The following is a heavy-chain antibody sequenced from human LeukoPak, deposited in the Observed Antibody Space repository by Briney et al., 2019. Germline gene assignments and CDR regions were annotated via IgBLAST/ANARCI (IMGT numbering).Heavy chain of an antibody. CDR3: ARAEGGFGGTLIGY. D-gene: IGHD3-3*01. CDR1: GFTFSSYA. Sequence: PGRSLRLSCAASGFTFSSYAMHCVRQAPGKGLEWVAVISYDGSNKYYADSVKGRFTISRDNAKNSLYLQMNSLRAEDTAVYYCARAEGGFGGTLIGYWGQGTLVTVSP. CDR2: ISYDGSNK. V-gene: IGHV3-30-3*01. J-gene: IGHJ4*02.